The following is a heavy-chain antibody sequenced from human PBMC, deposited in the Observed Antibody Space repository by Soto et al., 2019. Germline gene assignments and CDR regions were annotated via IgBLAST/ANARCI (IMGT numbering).Heavy chain of an antibody. CDR3: ASYSGSKGHRDVYDI. J-gene: IGHJ3*02. V-gene: IGHV6-1*01. D-gene: IGHD1-26*01. CDR2: TYYRSKWYN. CDR1: GDSVSSNSAA. Sequence: SQTVSLTCAISGDSVSSNSAAWNWIRQSPSRGLEWLGRTYYRSKWYNDYAVSVKSRITINPDTSKNQFSLQLNSVTPEDTAVYYCASYSGSKGHRDVYDIWGQGTMVTVSS.